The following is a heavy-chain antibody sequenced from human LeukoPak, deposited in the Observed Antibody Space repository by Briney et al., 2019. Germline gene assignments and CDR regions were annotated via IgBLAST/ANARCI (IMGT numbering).Heavy chain of an antibody. CDR2: MWPGGTRE. J-gene: IGHJ4*02. V-gene: IGHV3-33*01. CDR3: VRDRNNNYFDC. CDR1: GIAFGIYG. D-gene: IGHD1-14*01. Sequence: GRSLKLSCAACGIAFGIYGMRWVRQAPGKGLEWVAFMWPGGTREFYADSVRGRFTISRDSSNNTVYLHMNSLRAEDTALYFCVRDRNNNYFDCWGQGTLLTVSS.